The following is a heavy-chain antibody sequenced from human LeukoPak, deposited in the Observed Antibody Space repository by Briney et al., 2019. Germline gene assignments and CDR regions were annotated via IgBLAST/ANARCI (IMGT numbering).Heavy chain of an antibody. Sequence: SQTLSLTCAISGDSVSSNTASWNWIRQSPSRGLEWLGRTYYRSKWYNDYAISVKSRITINADTSKNQFSLKLSSVTAADTAVYYCARSLRYMDVWGKGTTVTISS. V-gene: IGHV6-1*01. CDR3: ARSLRYMDV. J-gene: IGHJ6*03. CDR2: TYYRSKWYN. CDR1: GDSVSSNTAS.